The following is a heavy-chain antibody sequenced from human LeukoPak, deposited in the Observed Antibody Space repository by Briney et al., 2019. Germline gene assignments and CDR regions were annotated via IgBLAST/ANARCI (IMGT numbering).Heavy chain of an antibody. J-gene: IGHJ4*02. Sequence: GGSLRLSCAASGFTFSSYAMSWVRQAPGKGLEWVSAISGSGGSTYYADSVKGRFTIFRDNSKNTLYLQMNSLRAEDTAVYYCAKVGAAATGFPFDYWGQGTLVTVSS. CDR3: AKVGAAATGFPFDY. D-gene: IGHD2-15*01. CDR1: GFTFSSYA. V-gene: IGHV3-23*01. CDR2: ISGSGGST.